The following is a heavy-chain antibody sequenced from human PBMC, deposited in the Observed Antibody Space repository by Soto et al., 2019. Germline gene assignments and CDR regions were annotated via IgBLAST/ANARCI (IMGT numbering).Heavy chain of an antibody. Sequence: QVQLQESGPGLVKPSQTLSLTCTVSGGSISSGGYYWSWIRQHPGTCLEWIGYIYYSGSTYYNPSLTSRVTISVDTSKNQFSLKLSSVTAADTAVYYCARESDIVYQGWFDPWGQGTLVTVSS. CDR2: IYYSGST. CDR3: ARESDIVYQGWFDP. J-gene: IGHJ5*02. V-gene: IGHV4-31*03. CDR1: GGSISSGGYY. D-gene: IGHD2-15*01.